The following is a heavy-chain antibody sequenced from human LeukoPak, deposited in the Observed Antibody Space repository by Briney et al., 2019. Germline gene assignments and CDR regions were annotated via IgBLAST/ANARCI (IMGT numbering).Heavy chain of an antibody. J-gene: IGHJ6*02. Sequence: PGGSLRLSCAASGFTFSSYAMSWVRQAPGKGLEWASAISGSGGSTYYADSVKGRFTISRDNSKNTLYLQMNSLRAEDTAVYYCAKDGWTSEAYYYYGMDVWGQGTTVTVSS. V-gene: IGHV3-23*01. CDR2: ISGSGGST. CDR3: AKDGWTSEAYYYYGMDV. D-gene: IGHD2-15*01. CDR1: GFTFSSYA.